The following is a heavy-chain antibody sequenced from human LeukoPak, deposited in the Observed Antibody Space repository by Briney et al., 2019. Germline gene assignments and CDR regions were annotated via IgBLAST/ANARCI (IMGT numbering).Heavy chain of an antibody. Sequence: PSETLSLTCAVYGGSFSGYYWSWIRQPPGKGLEWIGEINHSGSTNYNPSLKSRVTISVDTSKNQFPLKLSSVTAADTAVYYCARRRLWLRFDYWGQGTLVTVSS. CDR3: ARRRLWLRFDY. J-gene: IGHJ4*02. CDR2: INHSGST. CDR1: GGSFSGYY. V-gene: IGHV4-34*01. D-gene: IGHD5-18*01.